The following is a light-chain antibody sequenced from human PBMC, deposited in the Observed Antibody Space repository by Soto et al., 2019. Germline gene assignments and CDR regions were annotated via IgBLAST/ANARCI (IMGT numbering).Light chain of an antibody. CDR2: DAS. J-gene: IGLJ1*01. CDR3: SSYTSSGTYV. V-gene: IGLV2-14*01. CDR1: SSDVGGSNY. Sequence: QSALAQPASVSGSPGQSITISCTGTSSDVGGSNYVSWYQQHPGKAPKVMIYDASNRPSGVSNRFSGSKSDNTASLTISGRQAESEADYFCSSYTSSGTYVFGTGTKVTVL.